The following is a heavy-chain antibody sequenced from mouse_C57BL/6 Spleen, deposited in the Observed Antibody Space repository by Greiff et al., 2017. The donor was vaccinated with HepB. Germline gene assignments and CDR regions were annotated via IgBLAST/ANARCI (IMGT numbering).Heavy chain of an antibody. D-gene: IGHD1-1*01. V-gene: IGHV5-6*02. Sequence: EVKLVESGGDLVKPGGSLKLSCAASGFTFSSYGMSWVRQTPDKRLEWVATISSGGSYTYYPDSVKGRFTISRDNAKNTLYLQMSSLKSEDTAMYYCARRGITTVVLDYWGQGTTLTVSS. CDR3: ARRGITTVVLDY. CDR1: GFTFSSYG. CDR2: ISSGGSYT. J-gene: IGHJ2*01.